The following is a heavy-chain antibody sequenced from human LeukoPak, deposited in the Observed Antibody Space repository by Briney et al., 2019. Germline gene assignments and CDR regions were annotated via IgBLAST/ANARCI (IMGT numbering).Heavy chain of an antibody. CDR2: MNPNSGNT. D-gene: IGHD6-19*01. J-gene: IGHJ3*02. CDR1: GYTFTSYD. CDR3: ATGTMLAGRDAFDI. Sequence: GASVKVSCKASGYTFTSYDINWVRQATGQGLEWMGWMNPNSGNTGYAQKFQGRVTMTEDTSTDTAYMELSSLRSEDTAVYYCATGTMLAGRDAFDIWGQGTMVTVPS. V-gene: IGHV1-8*01.